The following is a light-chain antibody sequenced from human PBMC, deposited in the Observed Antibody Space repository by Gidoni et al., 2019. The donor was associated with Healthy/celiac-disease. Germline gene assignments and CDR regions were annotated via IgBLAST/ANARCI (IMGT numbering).Light chain of an antibody. Sequence: DIVMPQSPDSLALSLGERATINCKSSQSVLYSSNNKNDLAWYQQKPGQPPKLLIYWASTRESGVPDRFSGSGSGTDFTLTISSLQAEDVAVYYCQQYYSTPRTFXQXTKVEIK. V-gene: IGKV4-1*01. J-gene: IGKJ1*01. CDR2: WAS. CDR1: QSVLYSSNNKND. CDR3: QQYYSTPRT.